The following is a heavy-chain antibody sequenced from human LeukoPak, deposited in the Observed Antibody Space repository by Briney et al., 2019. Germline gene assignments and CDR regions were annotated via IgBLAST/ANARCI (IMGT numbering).Heavy chain of an antibody. CDR3: ARSSGGVNSSGWYGFDY. CDR2: IYHSGST. J-gene: IGHJ4*02. V-gene: IGHV4-30-2*01. Sequence: SETLSLTCTVSGGSISSGGYYWSWIRQPPGKGLEWIGYIYHSGSTYYNPSLKSRVTISVDRSKNQFSLKLSSVTAADTAVYYCARSSGGVNSSGWYGFDYWGQGTLVTVSS. CDR1: GGSISSGGYY. D-gene: IGHD6-19*01.